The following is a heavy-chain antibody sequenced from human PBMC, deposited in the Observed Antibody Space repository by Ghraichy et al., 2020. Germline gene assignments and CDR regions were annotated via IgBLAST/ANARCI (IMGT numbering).Heavy chain of an antibody. V-gene: IGHV3-48*02. CDR3: GRASAGTGGTRVDY. CDR1: GFTFSSYS. D-gene: IGHD6-13*01. Sequence: GGSLRLSCAASGFTFSSYSMNWVRQAPGQGLEWVSYISGSSSTTYYADSVKGRFTISRDNAKYSLYLQMNSLRDEDTAVYYCGRASAGTGGTRVDYWGQGTLVTVSS. CDR2: ISGSSSTT. J-gene: IGHJ4*02.